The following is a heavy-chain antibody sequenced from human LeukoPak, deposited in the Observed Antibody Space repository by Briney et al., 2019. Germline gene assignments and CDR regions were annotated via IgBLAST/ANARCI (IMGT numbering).Heavy chain of an antibody. D-gene: IGHD6-19*01. V-gene: IGHV3-53*01. CDR2: IYSGGST. J-gene: IGHJ4*02. CDR1: GFTVSSNY. Sequence: GGSLRLSCAASGFTVSSNYVSWVRQAPGKGLEWVSVIYSGGSTYYADSVKGRFTISRDNSKNTLYLQMNSLRAEDTAVYYCARGGSGWYYFDFWGQGTLVTVSS. CDR3: ARGGSGWYYFDF.